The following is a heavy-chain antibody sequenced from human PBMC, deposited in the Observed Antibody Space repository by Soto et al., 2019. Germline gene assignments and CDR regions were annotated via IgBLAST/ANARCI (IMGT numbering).Heavy chain of an antibody. Sequence: EVQLLESGGGLVLPGGSLRLSCAASGFTFSTYDMRWVRQAPGKGLEWVSAISDSGARTHYADSWKGRFTVSRDYSKNTVYLQMNSLGAADTAVYYCAKGSFHDKGHVYEDYWGRGTLVTVSS. J-gene: IGHJ4*02. D-gene: IGHD3-22*01. CDR1: GFTFSTYD. CDR3: AKGSFHDKGHVYEDY. CDR2: ISDSGART. V-gene: IGHV3-23*01.